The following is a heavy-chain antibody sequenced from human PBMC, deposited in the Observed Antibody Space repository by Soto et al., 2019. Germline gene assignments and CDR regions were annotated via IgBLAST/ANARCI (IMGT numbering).Heavy chain of an antibody. D-gene: IGHD3-16*01. CDR3: ARAGGEDGTTNWFDP. Sequence: TLSLTCTVSGGSITSGGYYWSWIRQHPGKGLEWIGYIDYSGSTDYNPSLKSRVTISVDNAKNSLYLQMNGLRAEDTAVYYCARAGGEDGTTNWFDPWGQGTLVTVSS. CDR2: IDYSGST. J-gene: IGHJ5*02. V-gene: IGHV4-31*03. CDR1: GGSITSGGYY.